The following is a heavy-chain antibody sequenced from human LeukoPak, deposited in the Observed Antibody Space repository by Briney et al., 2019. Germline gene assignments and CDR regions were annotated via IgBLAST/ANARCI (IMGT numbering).Heavy chain of an antibody. D-gene: IGHD5-18*01. CDR1: GFTFSSYA. J-gene: IGHJ4*02. Sequence: GGSLRLSCAASGFTFSSYAMSWVRQAPGKGLEWVSAISGSGGSTYYADSVKGQFTISRDNSKNTLYLQMNSLRAEDTAVYYCARDPASYSYGYFFDYWGQGTLVTVSS. V-gene: IGHV3-23*01. CDR3: ARDPASYSYGYFFDY. CDR2: ISGSGGST.